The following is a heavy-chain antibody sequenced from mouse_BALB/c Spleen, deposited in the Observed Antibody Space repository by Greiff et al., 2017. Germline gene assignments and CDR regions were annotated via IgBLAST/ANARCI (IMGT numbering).Heavy chain of an antibody. Sequence: QVQLQQSGSVLVRPGASVKLSCTASGYTFTSSWMHWAQQRPGQGLEWIGEIHPSSGNTNYNEKFKGKATLTVDTSSSTAYVDLSSLTSEDSAVYYCAKIYYGSRYFDYWGQGTTLTVSS. V-gene: IGHV1S130*01. CDR1: GYTFTSSW. J-gene: IGHJ2*01. CDR3: AKIYYGSRYFDY. D-gene: IGHD1-1*01. CDR2: IHPSSGNT.